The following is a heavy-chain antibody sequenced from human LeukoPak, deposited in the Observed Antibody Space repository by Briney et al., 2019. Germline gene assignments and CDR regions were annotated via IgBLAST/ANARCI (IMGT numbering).Heavy chain of an antibody. V-gene: IGHV4-38-2*02. J-gene: IGHJ4*02. D-gene: IGHD5-18*01. CDR1: GYSINSGYY. CDR2: ISHSGST. Sequence: PSETLSLTCTVSGYSINSGYYWGWIRQSPGKGLEWIGSISHSGSTSYYPSLKSRVTISIDTSKNQFSLKVSSVTAADTAVYYCARGLQLWARDPFDYWGQGTLVTVSS. CDR3: ARGLQLWARDPFDY.